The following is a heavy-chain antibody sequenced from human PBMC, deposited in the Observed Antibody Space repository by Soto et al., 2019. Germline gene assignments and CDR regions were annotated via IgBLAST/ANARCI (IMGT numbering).Heavy chain of an antibody. V-gene: IGHV1-18*01. CDR3: ARDGYFDY. J-gene: IGHJ4*02. CDR2: ISANNGNT. Sequence: ASVKVSCKASGGTFSSYAISWVRQAPGQGLEWMGWISANNGNTNYAQKFQGRVTMTTDTSTSTMYMELRSLRSDDTAVYYCARDGYFDYWGPGTLVTVSS. CDR1: GGTFSSYA.